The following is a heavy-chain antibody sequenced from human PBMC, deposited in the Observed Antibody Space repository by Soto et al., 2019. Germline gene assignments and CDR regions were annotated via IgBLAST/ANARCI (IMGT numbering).Heavy chain of an antibody. CDR1: GGSISSHY. J-gene: IGHJ4*02. Sequence: SETLSLTCSVSGGSISSHYWSWIRQAPGKGLEWIGYIYYGGNTNYNPSLKSRVTISVDTSKKQFSLKLSSVTAADTAVYYCARDIGSGHFDYWGQGALVTVSS. CDR2: IYYGGNT. CDR3: ARDIGSGHFDY. V-gene: IGHV4-59*11. D-gene: IGHD3-10*01.